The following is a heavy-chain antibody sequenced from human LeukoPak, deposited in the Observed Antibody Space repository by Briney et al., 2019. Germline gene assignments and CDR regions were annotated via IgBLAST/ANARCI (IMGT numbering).Heavy chain of an antibody. D-gene: IGHD1-14*01. CDR1: GGSISSYY. Sequence: SETLSLTCTVSGGSISSYYWSWIRQPPGKGLEWIGYIYYSGSTNYNPSLKSRVTISVDTSKNQFSLKLSSVTAADTAVYYCAKWPRRYYAFDIWGQGTMVTVSS. CDR3: AKWPRRYYAFDI. V-gene: IGHV4-59*01. J-gene: IGHJ3*02. CDR2: IYYSGST.